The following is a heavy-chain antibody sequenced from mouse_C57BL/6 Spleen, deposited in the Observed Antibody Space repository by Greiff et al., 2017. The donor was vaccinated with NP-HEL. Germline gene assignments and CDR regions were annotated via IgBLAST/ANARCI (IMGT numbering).Heavy chain of an antibody. CDR1: GFSLSTFGMG. CDR3: ARIVEKLTFDY. D-gene: IGHD4-1*01. V-gene: IGHV8-8*01. Sequence: QVQLKESGPGILQPSQTLSLTCSFSGFSLSTFGMGVGWLRQPSGKGLEWLAHIWWDDDKYYNPALKSRPTISNDTSKTQVFLRIANVDTADTATYYCARIVEKLTFDYWGKGTTLTVSS. J-gene: IGHJ2*01. CDR2: IWWDDDK.